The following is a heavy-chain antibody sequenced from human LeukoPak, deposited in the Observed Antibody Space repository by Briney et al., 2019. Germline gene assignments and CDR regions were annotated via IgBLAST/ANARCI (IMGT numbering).Heavy chain of an antibody. D-gene: IGHD3-10*01. CDR3: SRDGLDYYGSGSYRGFDY. CDR1: GFTFGDYS. V-gene: IGHV3-49*04. CDR2: IRTKDFGGTT. J-gene: IGHJ4*02. Sequence: GGSLRLSCTASGFTFGDYSMSWVRQAPGKGLEYIGFIRTKDFGGTTEYATAVKGRFTISRDDSKSIAYLQIHSLKSEDTAVYYCSRDGLDYYGSGSYRGFDYWGQGTLVTVSS.